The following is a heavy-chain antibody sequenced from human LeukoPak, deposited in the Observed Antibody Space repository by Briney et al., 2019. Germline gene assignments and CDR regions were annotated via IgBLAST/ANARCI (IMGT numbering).Heavy chain of an antibody. V-gene: IGHV4-39*01. D-gene: IGHD6-13*01. CDR1: GGSISTSSFY. CDR2: IYYTGSI. J-gene: IGHJ6*02. CDR3: ARHQQLTVYYYYYYGMDV. Sequence: SETLSLTCTVSGGSISTSSFYWGWIRQPPGKGLEWIGSIYYTGSIYYNPSLKSRVTISVDTSKNQFSLKLSSVTAADTAVYYCARHQQLTVYYYYYYGMDVWGQGTTVTVSS.